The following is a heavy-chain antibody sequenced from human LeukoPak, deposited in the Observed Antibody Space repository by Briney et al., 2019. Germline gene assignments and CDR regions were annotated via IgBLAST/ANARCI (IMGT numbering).Heavy chain of an antibody. CDR2: IFYSGST. J-gene: IGHJ4*02. CDR3: ARDVDGLGIDY. D-gene: IGHD3/OR15-3a*01. CDR1: GVSISSSY. V-gene: IGHV4-59*01. Sequence: SETPSLTCTVSGVSISSSYWTWIRQPPGKGLEWIGYIFYSGSTNYNPSLKSRGTISVDTSRNQFSLKLTSVTAADTAIYYCARDVDGLGIDYWGQGALVTVSS.